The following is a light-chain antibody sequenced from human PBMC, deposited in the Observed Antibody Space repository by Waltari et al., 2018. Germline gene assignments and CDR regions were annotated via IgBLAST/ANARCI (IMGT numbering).Light chain of an antibody. V-gene: IGKV3-15*01. CDR3: QQYNQWPRT. J-gene: IGKJ1*01. Sequence: CRASQIVRSNVAWYQQIPGQAPRLLIYDASTRATAIPARFTAGGSVTEFTLSISSLQSEDFAVYYCQQYNQWPRTFGQGTKVEIK. CDR1: QIVRSN. CDR2: DAS.